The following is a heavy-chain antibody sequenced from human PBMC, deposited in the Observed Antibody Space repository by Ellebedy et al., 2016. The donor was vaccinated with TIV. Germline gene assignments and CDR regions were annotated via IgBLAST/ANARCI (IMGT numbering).Heavy chain of an antibody. CDR3: ARDQWLGRAYYFDS. CDR2: IKQDGSEK. D-gene: IGHD6-19*01. J-gene: IGHJ4*02. Sequence: GGSLKISCAASGFTFSNYWMSWVRQAPGKGLEWVANIKQDGSEKYYVDSVKGRFSISRDNAKNSLYVQMNSLRDEDTAVYYCARDQWLGRAYYFDSWGQGTLVTVSS. V-gene: IGHV3-7*01. CDR1: GFTFSNYW.